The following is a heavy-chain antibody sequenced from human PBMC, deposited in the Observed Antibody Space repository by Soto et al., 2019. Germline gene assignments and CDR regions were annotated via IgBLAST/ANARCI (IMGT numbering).Heavy chain of an antibody. CDR3: ASGYCSGGSCYRLSYYMDV. CDR2: INSDGSST. J-gene: IGHJ6*03. D-gene: IGHD2-15*01. CDR1: GFTFSSYW. V-gene: IGHV3-74*01. Sequence: EVQLVESGGGLVQPGGFLRLSCAASGFTFSSYWMHWVRQAPGKGLVWVSRINSDGSSTSYADSVKGRFTISRDNAKNTLYLQMNSLRAEDTAVYYCASGYCSGGSCYRLSYYMDVWGKGTTVTVSS.